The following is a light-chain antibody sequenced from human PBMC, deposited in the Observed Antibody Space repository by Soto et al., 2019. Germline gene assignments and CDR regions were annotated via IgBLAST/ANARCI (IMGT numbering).Light chain of an antibody. CDR3: QQYYGYPHT. Sequence: DIQMTQSPSSLSASVGDKVTITCRTSQGVENDLAWFQQKPGKAPKSLIYGSYSLQSGVPSRFSGSGSGTDFTFTLSSLHAEDFETYYCQQYYGYPHTFGHGTKVEIK. J-gene: IGKJ1*01. CDR1: QGVEND. V-gene: IGKV1-16*01. CDR2: GSY.